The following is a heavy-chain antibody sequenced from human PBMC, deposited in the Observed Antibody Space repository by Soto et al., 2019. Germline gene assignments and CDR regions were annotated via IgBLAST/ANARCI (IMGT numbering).Heavy chain of an antibody. CDR2: FDPEDGET. D-gene: IGHD4-17*01. CDR1: GYTLTELS. CDR3: ATLVADYGDSGYYYFDY. Sequence: ASVKVSCKGSGYTLTELSMHWVRQAPGKGFEWMGGFDPEDGETIYAQKFQGRVTMTEDTSTDTAYMELSSLRSEDTAVYYCATLVADYGDSGYYYFDYWGQGTLVTVSS. J-gene: IGHJ4*02. V-gene: IGHV1-24*01.